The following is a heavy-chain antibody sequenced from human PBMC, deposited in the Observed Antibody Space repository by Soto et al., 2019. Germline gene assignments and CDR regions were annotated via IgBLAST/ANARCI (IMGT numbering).Heavy chain of an antibody. V-gene: IGHV3-33*01. CDR1: GFTFSSYG. CDR2: IWYDGSNK. Sequence: GGSLRLSCAASGFTFSSYGMHWVRQAPGKGLEWVAVIWYDGSNKYYADSVKGRFTISRDNSKNTLYLQMNSLRAEDTAVYYCAREGGAGYYGMDVWGQGTTVTVSS. D-gene: IGHD3-10*01. J-gene: IGHJ6*02. CDR3: AREGGAGYYGMDV.